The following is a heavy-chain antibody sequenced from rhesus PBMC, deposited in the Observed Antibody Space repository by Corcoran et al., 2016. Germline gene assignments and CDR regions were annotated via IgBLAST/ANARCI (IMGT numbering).Heavy chain of an antibody. Sequence: QLQLQESGPGLVKPSETLSVTCAVSGGSISSSYWCWIRQAPGKGLEWVGYIYGNGSSTNYNPSLKSRVTLSVDTSKDQLSLKLSSVTATDTAVSYCASEGGCCTGSGCRFDYWGQGVLVTVSS. J-gene: IGHJ4*01. CDR3: ASEGGCCTGSGCRFDY. CDR2: IYGNGSST. V-gene: IGHV4-169*02. D-gene: IGHD2-21*01. CDR1: GGSISSSY.